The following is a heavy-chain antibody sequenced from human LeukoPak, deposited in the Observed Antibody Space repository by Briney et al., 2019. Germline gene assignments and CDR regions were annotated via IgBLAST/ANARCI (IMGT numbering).Heavy chain of an antibody. V-gene: IGHV4-59*12. CDR1: GDSISNYY. CDR2: IYYSGTT. D-gene: IGHD3-22*01. Sequence: SETLSLTCTVSGDSISNYYWSWIRQPPGKGLEWIGYIYYSGTTNYNPSLKSRVTISVDRSKNQFSLKLSSVTAADTAVYYCARTDSSGYHADYWGQGTLVTVSS. J-gene: IGHJ4*02. CDR3: ARTDSSGYHADY.